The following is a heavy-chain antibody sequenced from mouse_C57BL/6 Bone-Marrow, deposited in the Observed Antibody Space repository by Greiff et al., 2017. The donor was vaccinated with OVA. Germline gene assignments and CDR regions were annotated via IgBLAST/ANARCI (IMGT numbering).Heavy chain of an antibody. J-gene: IGHJ2*01. D-gene: IGHD2-1*01. Sequence: QVQLQQSGPELVKPGASVKISCKASGYAFSSSWMNWVKQRPGKGLEWIGRIYPGDGDTNYNGKFKGKATLTADKSSSTAYMQLSSLTSEDSAVYYCARSGYGNCLRYWGQGTTLTVSS. V-gene: IGHV1-82*01. CDR3: ARSGYGNCLRY. CDR1: GYAFSSSW. CDR2: IYPGDGDT.